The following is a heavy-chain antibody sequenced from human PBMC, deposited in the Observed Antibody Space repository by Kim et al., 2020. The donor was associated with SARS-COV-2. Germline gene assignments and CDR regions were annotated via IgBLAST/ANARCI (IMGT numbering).Heavy chain of an antibody. Sequence: YNDYAVSVKSRITIHPDTSKNQFSLQRNSVSPEDTAVYYCAWSSARRFDYWGQGTLVTVSS. D-gene: IGHD6-6*01. CDR3: AWSSARRFDY. CDR2: YN. V-gene: IGHV6-1*01. J-gene: IGHJ4*02.